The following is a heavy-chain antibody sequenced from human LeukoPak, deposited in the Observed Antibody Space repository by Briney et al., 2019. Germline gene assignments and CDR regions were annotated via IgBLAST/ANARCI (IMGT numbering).Heavy chain of an antibody. J-gene: IGHJ4*02. CDR3: ARGGDSNGFYYYFDY. V-gene: IGHV4-30-2*01. Sequence: SQTLSLTCTVSGGSISSGGYSWSWIRQPPGKDLEWIGYIYHSGNTYHNSSLKSRVTISVDRSKNHFSLKLTSVTAADTAVYYCARGGDSNGFYYYFDYWGQGTLVTVSS. D-gene: IGHD3-22*01. CDR1: GGSISSGGYS. CDR2: IYHSGNT.